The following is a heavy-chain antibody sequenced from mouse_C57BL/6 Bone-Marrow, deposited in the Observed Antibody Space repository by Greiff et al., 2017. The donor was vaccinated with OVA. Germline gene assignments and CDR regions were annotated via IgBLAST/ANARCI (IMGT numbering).Heavy chain of an antibody. D-gene: IGHD1-1*01. J-gene: IGHJ3*01. V-gene: IGHV14-2*01. CDR1: GFNIKDYY. CDR3: ARPYYCGSSSFAY. Sequence: DVQLQESGAELVKPGASVKLSCTASGFNIKDYYMHWVKQRTEQGLEWIGRIDPEDGETKYAPTFQGQATITADTSSNTAYLQLSSLTSEDTAVYYCARPYYCGSSSFAYWGQGTLVTVSA. CDR2: IDPEDGET.